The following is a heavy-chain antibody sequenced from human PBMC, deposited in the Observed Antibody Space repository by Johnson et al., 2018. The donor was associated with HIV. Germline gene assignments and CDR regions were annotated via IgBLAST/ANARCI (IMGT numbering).Heavy chain of an antibody. J-gene: IGHJ3*02. Sequence: VQLVESGGGVVRPGGSLRLSCAASGFTFDDYGMSWVRQVPGKGLEWVASINWNGGSTGYEDSVKGRFTISRDNPKNSLYPQMNRLRAEDTAVYYRAKGFGASSGAFDIWGEGTMVTVAS. D-gene: IGHD3-16*01. CDR1: GFTFDDYG. CDR2: INWNGGST. CDR3: AKGFGASSGAFDI. V-gene: IGHV3-20*04.